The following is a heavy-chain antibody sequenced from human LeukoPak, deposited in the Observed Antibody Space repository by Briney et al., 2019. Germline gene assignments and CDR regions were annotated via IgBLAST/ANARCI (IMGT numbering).Heavy chain of an antibody. J-gene: IGHJ3*02. CDR2: IYYSGST. Sequence: PSETLSLTCTVSVRSISSYYWSWIRRPPGEGGEWIGYIYYSGSTNFNPSLNSRVTISVDTYKNQFSLELSSVTAADTAVYYCARGYCSGGSCYSGPDAFDIWGQGTMVTVSS. CDR1: VRSISSYY. D-gene: IGHD2-15*01. CDR3: ARGYCSGGSCYSGPDAFDI. V-gene: IGHV4-59*01.